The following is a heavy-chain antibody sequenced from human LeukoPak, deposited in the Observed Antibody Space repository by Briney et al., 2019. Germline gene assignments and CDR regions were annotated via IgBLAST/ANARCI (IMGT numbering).Heavy chain of an antibody. CDR3: ARRIQLWSYWHFDL. V-gene: IGHV4-4*08. CDR1: GGSFTTYS. CDR2: VHSNGNT. Sequence: PSETLSLTCTVSGGSFTTYSWSCIRQPPGKGLDWIGDVHSNGNTNYNPSLKNRVTMSLDTSRDQFSLTLTSVTAADTAIFYCARRIQLWSYWHFDLWGRGTLVTVSS. D-gene: IGHD5-18*01. J-gene: IGHJ2*01.